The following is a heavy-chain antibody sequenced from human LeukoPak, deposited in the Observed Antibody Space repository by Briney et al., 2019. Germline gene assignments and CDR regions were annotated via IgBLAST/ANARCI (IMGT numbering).Heavy chain of an antibody. CDR3: ARSSYSSSPSV. CDR2: INSDGSEG. D-gene: IGHD6-6*01. V-gene: IGHV3-7*03. Sequence: GGSLRLSCAVSGFTFSGFWMSWSRQAPGKGLEWVASINSDGSEGYYADVVKGRFTISRGNAKNSLYLQINSLRAEDTAVYYCARSSYSSSPSVWGQGTMVTVSS. CDR1: GFTFSGFW. J-gene: IGHJ3*01.